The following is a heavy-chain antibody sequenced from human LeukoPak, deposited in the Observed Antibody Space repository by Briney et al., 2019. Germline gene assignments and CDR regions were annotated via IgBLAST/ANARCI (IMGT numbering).Heavy chain of an antibody. Sequence: ASVKVSCKASGYTFTSYGISWVRQAPGQGLEWMGWISAYNGNTNYAQKLQGRVTMTTDTSTSTAYMELRSLRSDDTAVYYCARVPSHYGDYPPDYWGQGTLVTVSS. CDR3: ARVPSHYGDYPPDY. V-gene: IGHV1-18*01. D-gene: IGHD4-17*01. CDR2: ISAYNGNT. CDR1: GYTFTSYG. J-gene: IGHJ4*02.